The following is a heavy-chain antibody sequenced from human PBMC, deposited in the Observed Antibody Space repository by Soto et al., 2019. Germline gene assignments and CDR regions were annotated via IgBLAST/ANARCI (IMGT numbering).Heavy chain of an antibody. J-gene: IGHJ3*02. D-gene: IGHD3-22*01. V-gene: IGHV4-30-4*01. CDR3: ARVPYYYDRGDAFDI. Sequence: SETLSLTCTVSGGSISSGDYYWSWIRQPPGKGLEWIGYIYYSGSTYYNPSLKSRVTISVDTSKNQFSLKLSSVTAADTAVYYCARVPYYYDRGDAFDIWGQGTMVTVSS. CDR1: GGSISSGDYY. CDR2: IYYSGST.